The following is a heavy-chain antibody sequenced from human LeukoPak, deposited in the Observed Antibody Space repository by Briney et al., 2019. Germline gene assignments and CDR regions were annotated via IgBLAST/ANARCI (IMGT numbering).Heavy chain of an antibody. CDR2: INHSGST. V-gene: IGHV4-34*01. D-gene: IGHD1-26*01. J-gene: IGHJ4*02. Sequence: SETLSLTCAVYGGSFSGDYWSWIRQPPGKGLEWIGEINHSGSTNYNPSLKSRVTISVDTSKNQFSLKLSSVTAADTAVYYCARGARYSGSYYVYWGQGTLVTVSS. CDR3: ARGARYSGSYYVY. CDR1: GGSFSGDY.